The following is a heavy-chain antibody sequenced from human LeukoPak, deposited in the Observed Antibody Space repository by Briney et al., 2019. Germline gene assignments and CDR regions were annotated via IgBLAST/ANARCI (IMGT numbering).Heavy chain of an antibody. CDR2: IYSSGSA. V-gene: IGHV4-4*08. Sequence: SETLSLTCTVSGGSISSYYWSWIRQPPGKGLEWIGTIYSSGSAYYNPSLRTRVTISVDTSKNQFSLKLDSVTAADTAVYYCARVIRATGYYSNPKSGSFDFWGHGTLVTVSS. D-gene: IGHD3-9*01. CDR3: ARVIRATGYYSNPKSGSFDF. CDR1: GGSISSYY. J-gene: IGHJ4*01.